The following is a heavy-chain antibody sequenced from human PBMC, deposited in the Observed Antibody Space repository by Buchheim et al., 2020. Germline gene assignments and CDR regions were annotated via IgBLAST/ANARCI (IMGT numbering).Heavy chain of an antibody. Sequence: EVQLLESGGGLVQPGGSLRLSCAASGFMFSSYAMNWVRQAPGKGLEWVSGISGSGDSTYYADSLKGRFTISRDNSKNTLFLQMNSLRAEDTAVYYCAKMADVVTFGGPIAFWGQGTL. J-gene: IGHJ4*02. V-gene: IGHV3-23*01. CDR3: AKMADVVTFGGPIAF. CDR1: GFMFSSYA. CDR2: ISGSGDST. D-gene: IGHD3-16*02.